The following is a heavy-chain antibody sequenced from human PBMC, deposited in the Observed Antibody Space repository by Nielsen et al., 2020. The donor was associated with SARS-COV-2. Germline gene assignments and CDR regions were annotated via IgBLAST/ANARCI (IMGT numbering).Heavy chain of an antibody. V-gene: IGHV4-59*13. J-gene: IGHJ4*02. CDR3: ARVRVVVVVAATLGPYYFDY. D-gene: IGHD2-15*01. Sequence: PGKGLEWIGYIYYSGSTNYNPSLKSRVTISVDTSKNQFSLKLSSVTAADTAVYYCARVRVVVVVAATLGPYYFDYWGQGTLVTVSS. CDR2: IYYSGST.